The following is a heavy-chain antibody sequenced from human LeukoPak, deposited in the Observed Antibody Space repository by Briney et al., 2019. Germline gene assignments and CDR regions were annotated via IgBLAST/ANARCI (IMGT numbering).Heavy chain of an antibody. D-gene: IGHD2-2*01. J-gene: IGHJ5*02. Sequence: SETLSLTCAVYGGSFSGYYWSWIRQPPGKGLEWIGEINHSGSTNYNPSLKSRVTISVDTSKNQFSLQLNSVTPEDTAVYYCAREYCSSTSCYPNWFDPWGQGTLVTVSS. V-gene: IGHV4-34*01. CDR3: AREYCSSTSCYPNWFDP. CDR1: GGSFSGYY. CDR2: INHSGST.